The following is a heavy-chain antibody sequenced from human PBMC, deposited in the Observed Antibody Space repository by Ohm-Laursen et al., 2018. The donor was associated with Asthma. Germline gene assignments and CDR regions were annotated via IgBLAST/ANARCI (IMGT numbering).Heavy chain of an antibody. J-gene: IGHJ3*02. CDR1: GFTFSSYG. V-gene: IGHV3-30*18. CDR3: AKVRHIVAVTAIPSDAFDI. D-gene: IGHD2-21*02. CDR2: ISYDGSNK. Sequence: SLRLSCAASGFTFSSYGMHWVRQAPGKGLEWVAVISYDGSNKYYADSVKGRFTISRDNSKNTLDLQMNSLRAEDTAVYFCAKVRHIVAVTAIPSDAFDIWGQGTMVTVSS.